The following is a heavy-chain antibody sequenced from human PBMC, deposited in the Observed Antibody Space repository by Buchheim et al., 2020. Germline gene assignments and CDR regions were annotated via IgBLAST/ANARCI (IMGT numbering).Heavy chain of an antibody. Sequence: EVQLVESGGGLVKPGESLRLSYAASGFTFRSYSMNWVRQAPGKGLEWVSSISGSSNYIYYADSVKGRFTLSRDNAKNSPYPQMNSLRAEDTAVYYCARDGGGDYYSFLVWFDPWGQGT. J-gene: IGHJ5*02. V-gene: IGHV3-21*01. D-gene: IGHD2-21*01. CDR2: ISGSSNYI. CDR1: GFTFRSYS. CDR3: ARDGGGDYYSFLVWFDP.